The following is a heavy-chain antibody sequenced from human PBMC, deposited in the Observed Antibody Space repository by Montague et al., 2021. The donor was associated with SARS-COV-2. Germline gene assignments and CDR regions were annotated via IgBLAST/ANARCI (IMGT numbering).Heavy chain of an antibody. CDR2: ISGSGDRT. D-gene: IGHD3-10*01. V-gene: IGHV3-23*01. Sequence: SLRLSCAASGFTFRSVAMTWVRQAPGKGLEWVSSISGSGDRTYYGDSVXGRFTVSRDNSKKLMHLQMNSLRAEDTAVYYCAKDPFTIGSYFEGWGQGTLVTVSS. J-gene: IGHJ4*02. CDR3: AKDPFTIGSYFEG. CDR1: GFTFRSVA.